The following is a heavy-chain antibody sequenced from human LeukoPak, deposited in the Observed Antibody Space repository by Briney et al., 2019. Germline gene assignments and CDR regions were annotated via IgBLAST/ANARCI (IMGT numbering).Heavy chain of an antibody. CDR2: LYYMRGA. Sequence: PSETLSLTCTVSGGSISGYYWNWSRQPPGKGVEWIGNLYYMRGAWYKSSLKSRVTTSVDTSRNEFSLKLSSVTAADTAVYYCARDLSYYYDSSGYSRMSYWGQGTLVTVSS. J-gene: IGHJ4*02. V-gene: IGHV4-59*01. D-gene: IGHD3-22*01. CDR3: ARDLSYYYDSSGYSRMSY. CDR1: GGSISGYY.